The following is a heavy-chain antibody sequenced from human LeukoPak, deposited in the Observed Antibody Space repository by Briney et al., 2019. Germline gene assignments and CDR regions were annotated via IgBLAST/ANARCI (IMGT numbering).Heavy chain of an antibody. J-gene: IGHJ3*02. CDR1: GYTLTELS. V-gene: IGHV1-24*01. Sequence: ASVKVSCKVSGYTLTELSMHWVRQAPGKGLEWMGGFDPEDGETIYAQKFQGRVTMTEDTSTDTAYMELSSLRSEDTAVYYCAREGIEIAARHAPNAFDIWGQGTMVTVSS. D-gene: IGHD6-6*01. CDR2: FDPEDGET. CDR3: AREGIEIAARHAPNAFDI.